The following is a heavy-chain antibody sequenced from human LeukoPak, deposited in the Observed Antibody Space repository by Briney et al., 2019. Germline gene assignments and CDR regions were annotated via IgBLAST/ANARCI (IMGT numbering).Heavy chain of an antibody. CDR1: GFAFNTYA. D-gene: IGHD3-10*01. V-gene: IGHV3-33*01. CDR2: IWHDGSHK. CDR3: AREIFGSGSYPGF. Sequence: GGSLRLSCAASGFAFNTYAMHWVRQASGQGLEWVALIWHDGSHKFYSNSVRGQFTISRDNSKNTVSLQMNNLRPEDTAVYYCAREIFGSGSYPGFWGQGTLVTVSS. J-gene: IGHJ4*02.